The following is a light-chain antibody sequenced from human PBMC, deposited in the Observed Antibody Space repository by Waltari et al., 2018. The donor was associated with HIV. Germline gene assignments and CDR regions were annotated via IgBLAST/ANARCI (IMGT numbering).Light chain of an antibody. V-gene: IGKV1-9*01. CDR3: QQLHTFPLT. CDR1: QDISDF. J-gene: IGKJ4*01. Sequence: DIQLTQSPSFLSASVGDRVTVACRASQDISDFLVWYQQKPGTAPRLLIYDASILFSGVPSRFRGSGSGTEVTLTISSLQPEDFASYYCQQLHTFPLTFGGGTRV. CDR2: DAS.